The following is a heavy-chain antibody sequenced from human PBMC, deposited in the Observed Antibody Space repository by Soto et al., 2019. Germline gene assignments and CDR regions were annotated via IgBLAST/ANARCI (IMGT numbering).Heavy chain of an antibody. CDR2: INAGNGNT. V-gene: IGHV1-3*01. J-gene: IGHJ4*02. CDR1: GYTFTSYA. D-gene: IGHD5-18*01. CDR3: AGSGYSYGNFDY. Sequence: QVQLVQSGAEVKKPGASVKVSCKASGYTFTSYAMHWVRQAPGQRLEWMGWINAGNGNTKYSQKFQGRVTITRDTSASKAYMELSSLRSEDTAVYCCAGSGYSYGNFDYWGQGTLVTVSS.